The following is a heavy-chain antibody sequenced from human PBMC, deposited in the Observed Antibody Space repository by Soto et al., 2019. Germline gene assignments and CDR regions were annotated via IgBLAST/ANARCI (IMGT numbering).Heavy chain of an antibody. D-gene: IGHD2-15*01. J-gene: IGHJ6*03. CDR3: APAFDNDSIPGVQYCSCMDV. V-gene: IGHV1-69*02. Sequence: QVQLVQSGAEVKKPGSSVKVSCKASGGTFSSYTINWVRQAPGQGLEWMGRIIPILNISNFAQRFQGRVTMTADKFMTAADMELSSRISEDTAVYYCAPAFDNDSIPGVQYCSCMDVWGKGKAVTVSS. CDR1: GGTFSSYT. CDR2: IIPILNIS.